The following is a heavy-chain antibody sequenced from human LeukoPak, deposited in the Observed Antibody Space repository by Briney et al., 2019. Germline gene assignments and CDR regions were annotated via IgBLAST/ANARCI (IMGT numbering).Heavy chain of an antibody. CDR2: INPSGGST. Sequence: ASVKVSCKASGYTFTSYYMHWVRQAPGQGLERMGIINPSGGSTSYAQKFQGRVTMTRDMSTSTVYMELSSLRSEDTAVYYCARDWPTVKSTQIFDYWGQGTLVTVSS. J-gene: IGHJ4*02. V-gene: IGHV1-46*01. CDR1: GYTFTSYY. CDR3: ARDWPTVKSTQIFDY. D-gene: IGHD4-11*01.